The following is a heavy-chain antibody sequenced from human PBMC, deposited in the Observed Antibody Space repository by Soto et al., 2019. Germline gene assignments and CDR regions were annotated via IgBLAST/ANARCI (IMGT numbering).Heavy chain of an antibody. J-gene: IGHJ4*02. CDR3: ARRRHYYDSSGYGY. V-gene: IGHV1-69*01. Sequence: QVQLVQSGAEVKKPGSSVKVSCKASGGTFSSYAISWVRQAPGQGLEWMGGIIPIFGTANYAQKFQGRVTITGGESTSTAYRELSRLRSEDTAVYYCARRRHYYDSSGYGYWGQGTLVTVSS. CDR2: IIPIFGTA. CDR1: GGTFSSYA. D-gene: IGHD3-22*01.